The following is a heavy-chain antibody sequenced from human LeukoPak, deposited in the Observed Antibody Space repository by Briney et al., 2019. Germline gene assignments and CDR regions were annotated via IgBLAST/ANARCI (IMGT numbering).Heavy chain of an antibody. CDR1: GFIFSDYY. CDR2: SRSKGHRYST. V-gene: IGHV3-72*01. D-gene: IGHD2-8*02. CDR3: ARGSYCSGGVCPAPFDS. Sequence: GGSLRLSCAASGFIFSDYYMDWVRQVPGKGLEWIGRSRSKGHRYSTEYAASVRGRFTVSRDESRNLLFLQMTSLKSEDTAIYYCARGSYCSGGVCPAPFDSWGQGSLDTVAS. J-gene: IGHJ4*02.